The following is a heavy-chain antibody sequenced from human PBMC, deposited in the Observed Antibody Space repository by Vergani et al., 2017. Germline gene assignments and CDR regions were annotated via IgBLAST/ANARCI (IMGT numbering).Heavy chain of an antibody. CDR1: GFTFSSYA. J-gene: IGHJ3*02. CDR2: ISSNGGRT. V-gene: IGHV3-64D*06. D-gene: IGHD3-16*01. CDR3: VKDRGGRSDAFDI. Sequence: EVQLVESGGGLVQPGGSLRLSCSASGFTFSSYAMHWVRQAPGKGLEYVAAISSNGGRTYYADSVKGRFTISRNNSKNTLYLQMSSLSAEDTAVYYCVKDRGGRSDAFDIWGQGTMVTVSS.